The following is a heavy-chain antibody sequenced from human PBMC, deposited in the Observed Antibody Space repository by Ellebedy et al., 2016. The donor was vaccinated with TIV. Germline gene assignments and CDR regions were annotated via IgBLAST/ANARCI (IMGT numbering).Heavy chain of an antibody. V-gene: IGHV1-69*13. Sequence: SVKVSCXASGGTFSSYAISWVRQAPGQGLEWMGGIIPIFGSANYAQKFQGRVTIIADESTSTAYMELSSLRSEDTAVYYCARDRLSEVLNGGLGVNQQLAPYYMDVWGKGTTVTVSS. CDR1: GGTFSSYA. D-gene: IGHD6-6*01. CDR2: IIPIFGSA. CDR3: ARDRLSEVLNGGLGVNQQLAPYYMDV. J-gene: IGHJ6*03.